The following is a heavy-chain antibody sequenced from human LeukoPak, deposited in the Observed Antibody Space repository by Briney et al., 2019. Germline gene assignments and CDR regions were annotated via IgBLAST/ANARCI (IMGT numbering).Heavy chain of an antibody. Sequence: GASVKVSCKASGYTFTSYYMHWMRQAPGQGLEWMGIINPSGGSTSYAQKFQGRVTMTRDMSTSTVYMELSSLRSEDTAVYYCARVQGYYDPLEYFDYWGQGTLVTVSS. CDR1: GYTFTSYY. J-gene: IGHJ4*02. V-gene: IGHV1-46*01. CDR2: INPSGGST. CDR3: ARVQGYYDPLEYFDY. D-gene: IGHD3-22*01.